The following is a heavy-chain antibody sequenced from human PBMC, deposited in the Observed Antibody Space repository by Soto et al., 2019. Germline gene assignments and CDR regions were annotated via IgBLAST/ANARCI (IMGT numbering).Heavy chain of an antibody. J-gene: IGHJ2*01. CDR3: AREVFRYFDL. D-gene: IGHD1-20*01. CDR1: GYTLTRYG. Sequence: QVHLVQSGAEVKKPGASVKVSCKASGYTLTRYGITCVRQAPGQGLEWMGSISAYNANTNYAQKLQGRLTMTTDTSTSTAYMELRSLTSDDTAVYYCAREVFRYFDLWGRGTLVSVSS. V-gene: IGHV1-18*01. CDR2: ISAYNANT.